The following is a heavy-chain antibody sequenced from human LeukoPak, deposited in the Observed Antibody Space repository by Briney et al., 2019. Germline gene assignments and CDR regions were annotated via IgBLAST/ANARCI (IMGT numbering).Heavy chain of an antibody. CDR2: IQPDGSEQ. D-gene: IGHD3-16*01. CDR3: ASQSFARFDP. J-gene: IGHJ5*02. V-gene: IGHV3-7*01. Sequence: PGGSLRPAYVPSGSSFGRIWMSWARQAPGRGRGWVGNIQPDGSEQYPVDSVKGRFTISRDNARNSLFLQMNSLRVEDTAVYYCASQSFARFDPWGQGTLVTVSS. CDR1: GSSFGRIW.